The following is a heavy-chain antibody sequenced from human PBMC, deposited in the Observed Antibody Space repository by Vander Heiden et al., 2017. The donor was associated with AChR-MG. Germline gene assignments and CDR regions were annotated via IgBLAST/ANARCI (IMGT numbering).Heavy chain of an antibody. CDR1: GFTFSSGG. Sequence: QVQLVESGGGVVQPAGSLRLSCAASGFTFSSGGMHWVRQAPGKGLEWVAFIPYDGTNKYYADSVKGRFTISRDDSKITLYLQMNSLRADTGVYYCAKDRGNDRAFAFWGQGTMVTVSS. V-gene: IGHV3-30*02. CDR2: IPYDGTNK. J-gene: IGHJ3*01. D-gene: IGHD3-16*01. CDR3: AKDRGNDRAFAF.